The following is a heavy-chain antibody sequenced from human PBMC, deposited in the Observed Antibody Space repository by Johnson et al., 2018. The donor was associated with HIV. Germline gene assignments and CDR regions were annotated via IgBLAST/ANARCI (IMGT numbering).Heavy chain of an antibody. Sequence: QVQLVESGGGVVQPGRSLRLSCATSGFTFSSFGMHWVRQAPGKGLEWVAVIWYDGSNKYYADSVKGRFTISRDNSKNTLYLQMSSLRAEDTAVYYCAKRGSTMIGASPFDIWGQGTMVTVSS. J-gene: IGHJ3*02. CDR2: IWYDGSNK. V-gene: IGHV3-30*18. CDR1: GFTFSSFG. CDR3: AKRGSTMIGASPFDI. D-gene: IGHD3-22*01.